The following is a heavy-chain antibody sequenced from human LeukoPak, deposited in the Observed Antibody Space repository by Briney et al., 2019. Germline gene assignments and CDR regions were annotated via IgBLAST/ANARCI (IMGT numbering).Heavy chain of an antibody. V-gene: IGHV3-23*01. Sequence: QTGGSLRLSCATSGFTFNDFAMNWVRQAPGKGLEWVSGIGGGGTNTDYAESVKGRFTISRDNSKNTLTLQMSSLRPDDTAVYFCAKDARGYHCPIDHWGQGILVTISS. D-gene: IGHD3-22*01. J-gene: IGHJ4*02. CDR3: AKDARGYHCPIDH. CDR1: GFTFNDFA. CDR2: IGGGGTNT.